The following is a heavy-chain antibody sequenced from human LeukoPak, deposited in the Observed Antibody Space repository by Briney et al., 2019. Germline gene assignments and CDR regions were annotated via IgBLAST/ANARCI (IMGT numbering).Heavy chain of an antibody. CDR1: GFTYSTSE. V-gene: IGHV3-48*03. Sequence: GGSLRLSCVASGFTYSTSEMNWVRQAPGKGLEWVSYISSSGNNIYYADSVKGRFTISRDNAKNSLYLQMNSLRAEDTAVYYCARDYYDSSGYERRVRYFYYWGQGTLVTVSS. D-gene: IGHD3-22*01. CDR3: ARDYYDSSGYERRVRYFYY. J-gene: IGHJ4*02. CDR2: ISSSGNNI.